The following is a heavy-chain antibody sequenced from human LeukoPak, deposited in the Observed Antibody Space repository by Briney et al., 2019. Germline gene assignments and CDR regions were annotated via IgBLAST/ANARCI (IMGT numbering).Heavy chain of an antibody. V-gene: IGHV1-69*13. CDR1: GGTFSSYA. D-gene: IGHD3-16*02. Sequence: GASVKVSCKASGGTFSSYAISWVRQAPGQGLEWMGGIIPIFGTANYAQKFQGRVTITADESTSTAYMELSSLRSEDTAVYYCASVEIYDYVWGSYRTNYYYYMDVWGKGTTVTISS. J-gene: IGHJ6*03. CDR3: ASVEIYDYVWGSYRTNYYYYMDV. CDR2: IIPIFGTA.